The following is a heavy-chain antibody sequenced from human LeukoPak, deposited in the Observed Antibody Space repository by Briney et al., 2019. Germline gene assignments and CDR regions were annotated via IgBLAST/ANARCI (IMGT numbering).Heavy chain of an antibody. J-gene: IGHJ4*02. V-gene: IGHV3-11*06. CDR1: GFTFSDYY. D-gene: IGHD2-15*01. CDR3: ARDQGYCSGGSCYGRAVDY. Sequence: GGSLRLSCAASGFTFSDYYMSWIRQAPGKGLEWVSYISSSSYTNYADSVKGRFTISRDNAKNSLYLQMNSLRAEDTAVYYCARDQGYCSGGSCYGRAVDYWGQGTLVTVSS. CDR2: ISSSSYT.